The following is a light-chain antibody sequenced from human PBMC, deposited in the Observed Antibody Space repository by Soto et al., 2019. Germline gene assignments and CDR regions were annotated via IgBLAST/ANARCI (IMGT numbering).Light chain of an antibody. CDR1: QNIGSR. CDR2: DAS. CDR3: QQCNTPFT. V-gene: IGKV1-5*01. Sequence: DIQMTQSPSTLSASVGDRVAITCRASQNIGSRLAWYQQKPDEAPKLLIYDASSLESGVPLRFGGSGSGTDFTLINSSLQPDDFATYYCQQCNTPFTFGGGTKVEIK. J-gene: IGKJ4*01.